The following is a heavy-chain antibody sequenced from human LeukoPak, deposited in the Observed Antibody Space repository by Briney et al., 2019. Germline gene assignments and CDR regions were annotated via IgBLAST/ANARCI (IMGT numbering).Heavy chain of an antibody. CDR2: MYYSGDT. J-gene: IGHJ5*02. CDR3: ARDLRPSILSFGKTWFDP. Sequence: PSETLSLTCTVSGGSISSYYWSWIRQPPGKGLEWIGSMYYSGDTHYNPSLRRRVTISIDTSKNQFSLNLSSVPAADTAVYYCARDLRPSILSFGKTWFDPWGQGTLVSVSS. D-gene: IGHD3-10*01. CDR1: GGSISSYY. V-gene: IGHV4-59*12.